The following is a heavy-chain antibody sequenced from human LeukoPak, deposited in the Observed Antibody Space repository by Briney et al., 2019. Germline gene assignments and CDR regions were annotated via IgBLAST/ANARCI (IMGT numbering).Heavy chain of an antibody. D-gene: IGHD3-22*01. CDR1: GFTFSSYA. J-gene: IGHJ4*02. CDR3: ARGANYHDSSGYYPFDY. V-gene: IGHV3-30-3*01. CDR2: ISYDGSNK. Sequence: QPGGSLRLSCAASGFTFSSYAMHWVRQAPGKGLEWVAVISYDGSNKYYADSVKGRFTISRDNSKNTLYLQMNSLRAEDTAVYYCARGANYHDSSGYYPFDYWGQGTLVTVSS.